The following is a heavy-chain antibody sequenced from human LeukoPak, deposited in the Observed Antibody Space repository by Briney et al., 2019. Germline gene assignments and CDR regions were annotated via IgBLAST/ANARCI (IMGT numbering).Heavy chain of an antibody. CDR3: ERRDYAAWFDP. CDR1: GDSITSGGYY. V-gene: IGHV4-39*07. J-gene: IGHJ5*02. Sequence: SETLSLTCSVSGDSITSGGYYWAWLRPPPGKGLEWIGSVYYSGSIKYNPSLKGRVSISRDMSKNQFSLNLNSVDGTDTAVYYCERRDYAAWFDPWGEGTVVTVSS. CDR2: VYYSGSI. D-gene: IGHD4/OR15-4a*01.